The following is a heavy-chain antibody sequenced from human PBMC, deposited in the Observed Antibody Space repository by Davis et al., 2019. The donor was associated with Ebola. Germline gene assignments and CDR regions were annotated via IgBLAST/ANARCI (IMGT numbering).Heavy chain of an antibody. V-gene: IGHV3-74*01. CDR3: ARAGFGSTWFDC. CDR1: GFTFSSYW. Sequence: PGGSLRLSCAASGFTFSSYWMHWVRQAPGKGLVWVSRINIDGSKINYADSVKGRFTISRDNAKNTVYLQMNSLRAEDTAVYYCARAGFGSTWFDCWGQGILVTVSS. CDR2: INIDGSKI. D-gene: IGHD6-13*01. J-gene: IGHJ5*01.